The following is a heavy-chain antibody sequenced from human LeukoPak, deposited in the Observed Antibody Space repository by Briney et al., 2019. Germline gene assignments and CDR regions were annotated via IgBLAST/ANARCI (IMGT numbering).Heavy chain of an antibody. CDR1: GDSISSRNW. CDR2: INHGGST. Sequence: SGTLSLTCAVSGDSISSRNWWSWVRQPPGKGLEWIGEINHGGSTNYNLSLKSRVTMSVDKSKNQFSLKLSSVTAADTAVYYCAREISVTDNWFDPWGQGTLVTVSS. D-gene: IGHD2-21*02. V-gene: IGHV4-4*02. J-gene: IGHJ5*02. CDR3: AREISVTDNWFDP.